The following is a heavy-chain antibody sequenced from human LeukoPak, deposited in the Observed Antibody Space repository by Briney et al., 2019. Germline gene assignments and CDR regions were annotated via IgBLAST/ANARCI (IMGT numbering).Heavy chain of an antibody. J-gene: IGHJ4*02. Sequence: PGGSLRLSCAASGFTFSSFAMTWVRQAPGKGLEWVSAISNSGDSTYYADSVTGRFTISRDNSKFTLYLQVNSLRAEDTAVYYCAKFWGGLDYWGQGTLVTVSS. CDR1: GFTFSSFA. CDR3: AKFWGGLDY. V-gene: IGHV3-23*01. D-gene: IGHD3-16*01. CDR2: ISNSGDST.